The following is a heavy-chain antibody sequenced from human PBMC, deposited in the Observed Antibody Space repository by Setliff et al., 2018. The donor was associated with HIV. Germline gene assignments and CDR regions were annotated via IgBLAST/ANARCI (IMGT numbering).Heavy chain of an antibody. CDR2: IGSSNHGI. V-gene: IGHV3-48*04. CDR3: ASFFGDYGY. Sequence: GGSLRLSCTASGFTFSNFAITWVRQAPGKGLDWVAHIGSSNHGIHYTASVQGRFTVSRDNANNLLFLQMNNLRVEDTAVYYCASFFGDYGYWGHGTQVTVSS. D-gene: IGHD3-10*01. J-gene: IGHJ4*01. CDR1: GFTFSNFA.